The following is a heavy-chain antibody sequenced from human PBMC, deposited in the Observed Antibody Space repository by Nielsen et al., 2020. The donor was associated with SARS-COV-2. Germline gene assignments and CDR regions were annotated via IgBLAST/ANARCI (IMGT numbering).Heavy chain of an antibody. Sequence: WIRQPPGKGLEWVAFISYHGSETHYADSVKGRFTISRDNSKNTLYLQMNSLRAEDTAVYYCSGAGYCSSTSCQNSYYYYGMDVWGQGTTVTVSS. CDR2: ISYHGSET. CDR3: SGAGYCSSTSCQNSYYYYGMDV. D-gene: IGHD2-2*01. J-gene: IGHJ6*02. V-gene: IGHV3-30*04.